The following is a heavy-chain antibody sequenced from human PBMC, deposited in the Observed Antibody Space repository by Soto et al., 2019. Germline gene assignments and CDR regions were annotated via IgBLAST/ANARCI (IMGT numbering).Heavy chain of an antibody. Sequence: QVQLVESGGGVVQPGRSLRLSCAASGFTFSSYGMHWVRQAPGKGLEWVAVISYDGSNKYYADSVKGRFTISRDNSKNTLYLQMNSLRAEDTAVYYCAKDLGITMIVVVQSGALDYWGQGTLVTVSS. J-gene: IGHJ4*02. D-gene: IGHD3-22*01. CDR2: ISYDGSNK. V-gene: IGHV3-30*18. CDR3: AKDLGITMIVVVQSGALDY. CDR1: GFTFSSYG.